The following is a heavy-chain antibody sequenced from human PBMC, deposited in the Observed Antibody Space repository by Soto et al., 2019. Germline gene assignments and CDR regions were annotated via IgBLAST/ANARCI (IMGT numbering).Heavy chain of an antibody. CDR2: IYYSGST. V-gene: IGHV4-59*08. D-gene: IGHD6-6*01. CDR1: GASSNNYY. J-gene: IGHJ4*02. CDR3: ARQDSSSSLDY. Sequence: LETLSLTCTISGASSNNYYWSWIRQPPGKGLEWIGYIYYSGSTNYNPSLKSRVTISVDTSKNQFSLKLSSVTAADTAVYYCARQDSSSSLDYWGQGTLVTVSS.